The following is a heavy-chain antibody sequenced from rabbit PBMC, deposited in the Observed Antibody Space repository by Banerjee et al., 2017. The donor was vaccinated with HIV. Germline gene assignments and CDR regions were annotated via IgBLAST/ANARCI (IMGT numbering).Heavy chain of an antibody. Sequence: QEQVEESGGGLVTLGGSLTLTCKASGFSFSSGYDMCWVRQAPGKGLEWIGCICSSSGNTDHASWVNGRFTISHDNAQNAMFLQMTRLTAADTTTYFCARNDCGSAWGADLWGQGTLVTVS. J-gene: IGHJ3*01. CDR1: GFSFSSGYD. V-gene: IGHV1S43*01. CDR3: ARNDCGSAWGADL. CDR2: ICSSSGNT. D-gene: IGHD4-1*01.